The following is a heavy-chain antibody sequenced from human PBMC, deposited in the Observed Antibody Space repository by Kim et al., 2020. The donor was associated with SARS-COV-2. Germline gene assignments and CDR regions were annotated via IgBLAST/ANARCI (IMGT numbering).Heavy chain of an antibody. CDR3: ARDQDSSWYYDYYDYGMEA. Sequence: SETLSLTCTVSGDSISSSSYYWGWIRQPPGKGLEWIGSIYYSGSTYYNPSLKSRVTISVDTSKNQFSLKLSSVTAADTAVYYCARDQDSSWYYDYYDYGMEAWGEGTSDSVSS. J-gene: IGHJ6*04. D-gene: IGHD6-13*01. V-gene: IGHV4-39*07. CDR1: GDSISSSSYY. CDR2: IYYSGST.